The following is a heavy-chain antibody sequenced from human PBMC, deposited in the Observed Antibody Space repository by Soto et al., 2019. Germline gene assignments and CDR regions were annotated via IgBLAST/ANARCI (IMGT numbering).Heavy chain of an antibody. J-gene: IGHJ4*02. CDR2: IIPILGIA. Sequence: SVKVSCKPSGGTFSSYTISWVRQAPGQGLEWMGGIIPILGIANYAQKFQGRVTITADKSTSTAYMELSSLRSEDTAVYYCASKWNYSPRVAYWGQGTLVTVSS. CDR3: ASKWNYSPRVAY. CDR1: GGTFSSYT. D-gene: IGHD1-7*01. V-gene: IGHV1-69*10.